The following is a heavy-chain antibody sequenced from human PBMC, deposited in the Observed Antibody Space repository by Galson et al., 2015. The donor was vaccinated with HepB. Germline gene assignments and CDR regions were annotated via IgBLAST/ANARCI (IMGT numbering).Heavy chain of an antibody. CDR2: ISAYNGNT. V-gene: IGHV1-18*01. J-gene: IGHJ6*02. Sequence: SVKVSCKASGYTFTSYGISWVRQASGQGLEWMGWISAYNGNTNYAQKLQGRVTMTTDTSTSTAYMELRSLRSDDTAVYYCARLDNTAMIYYYYGMDVWGQGTTVTVSS. CDR1: GYTFTSYG. D-gene: IGHD5-18*01. CDR3: ARLDNTAMIYYYYGMDV.